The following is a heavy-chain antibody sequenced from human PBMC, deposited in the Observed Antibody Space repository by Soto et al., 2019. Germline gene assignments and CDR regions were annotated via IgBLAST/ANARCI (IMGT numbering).Heavy chain of an antibody. CDR1: GGSISSEGYY. V-gene: IGHV4-31*03. D-gene: IGHD5-18*01. Sequence: SETLSLTCTVSGGSISSEGYYWSWFRQLPGKGLEWIGDIYYSGTTYHNPSLRSRLTISGDASKNQFSLKLSSVTAADTALYYCARGRGYSYGLYYFDYWGQGALVTVSS. CDR2: IYYSGTT. J-gene: IGHJ4*02. CDR3: ARGRGYSYGLYYFDY.